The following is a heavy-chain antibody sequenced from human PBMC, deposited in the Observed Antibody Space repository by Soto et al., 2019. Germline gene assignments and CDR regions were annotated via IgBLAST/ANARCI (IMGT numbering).Heavy chain of an antibody. D-gene: IGHD3-22*01. Sequence: SGPTLVNPTETLTLTCTVSGFSLSNARMGVSWIRQPPGKAPEWLAHIFSNDEKSYSTSLKSRLTISKDTSKSQVVLTMTNMDPVDTATYYCARIIYYYDSSGYYPDYWGQGTLVTVSS. J-gene: IGHJ4*02. CDR3: ARIIYYYDSSGYYPDY. CDR1: GFSLSNARMG. CDR2: IFSNDEK. V-gene: IGHV2-26*01.